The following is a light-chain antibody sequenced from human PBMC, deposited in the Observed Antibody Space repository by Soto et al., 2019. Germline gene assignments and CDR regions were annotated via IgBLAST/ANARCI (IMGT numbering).Light chain of an antibody. CDR3: QQYGSSRWT. CDR2: AAS. CDR1: QSVSSTY. Sequence: EIVLTQSPDTLSLFPGERATLSCRASQSVSSTYLAWYQQKPGQAPRPLISAASSRATGTPDRFSGSGSGTDFTLTISRLEHDDFAVYYCQQYGSSRWTFGQGTQVDIK. J-gene: IGKJ1*01. V-gene: IGKV3-20*01.